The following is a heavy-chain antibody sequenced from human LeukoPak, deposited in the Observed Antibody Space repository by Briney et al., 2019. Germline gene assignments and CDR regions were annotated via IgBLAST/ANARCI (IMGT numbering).Heavy chain of an antibody. CDR3: ARGGGLNYYYYYMDV. CDR1: GGSITSYY. V-gene: IGHV4-59*01. Sequence: SETLSLTCTVSGGSITSYYWSWIRQPPGKGLEWIGYIYYSGSTNYNPSLKSRVTISVDTSKNQFSLKLSSVTAADTAVYHCARGGGLNYYYYYMDVWGKGTTVTVSS. D-gene: IGHD6-25*01. J-gene: IGHJ6*03. CDR2: IYYSGST.